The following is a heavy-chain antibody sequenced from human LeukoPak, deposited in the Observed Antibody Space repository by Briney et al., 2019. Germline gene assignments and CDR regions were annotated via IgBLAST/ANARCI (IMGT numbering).Heavy chain of an antibody. CDR1: GGSISSSTYY. CDR3: ARQAYSSNLGWFDP. V-gene: IGHV4-39*01. CDR2: IYNSGST. Sequence: SETLSLTCSVSGGSISSSTYYWGWIRQPPGKGLEWIGNIYNSGSTNYNPSPKSRVTISVDTSKNQFSLKLSSVTAADTAVYYCARQAYSSNLGWFDPWGQGTLVTVSS. D-gene: IGHD6-13*01. J-gene: IGHJ5*02.